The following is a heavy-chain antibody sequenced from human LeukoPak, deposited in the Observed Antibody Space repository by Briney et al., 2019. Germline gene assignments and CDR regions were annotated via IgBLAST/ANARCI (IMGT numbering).Heavy chain of an antibody. Sequence: GGSLRLSCAASGFTFSSYGIHWVRQAPGKGLEWVSVIYSGGSPDYADSAKGRFTISTDNSKNTLYLQMNSLRVEDTAVYYCASLLGYCSGNRCPSSANYYYYMDVWGKGTTVTVSS. V-gene: IGHV3-NL1*01. J-gene: IGHJ6*03. D-gene: IGHD2-15*01. CDR3: ASLLGYCSGNRCPSSANYYYYMDV. CDR2: IYSGGSP. CDR1: GFTFSSYG.